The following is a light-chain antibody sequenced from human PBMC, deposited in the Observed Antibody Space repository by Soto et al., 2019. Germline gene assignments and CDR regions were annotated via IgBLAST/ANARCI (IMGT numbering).Light chain of an antibody. CDR1: SSDVGSYNF. V-gene: IGLV2-14*01. CDR3: SSYTGFSTDIL. Sequence: QSVLTQPASVSGSPGQSITISCTGTSSDVGSYNFVSWYQHHAGTAPKLIIYQVTNRPSGVSDRFSASKSGDTASLTISGLQAEDEAIYYCSSYTGFSTDILFGGGTKVTV. CDR2: QVT. J-gene: IGLJ2*01.